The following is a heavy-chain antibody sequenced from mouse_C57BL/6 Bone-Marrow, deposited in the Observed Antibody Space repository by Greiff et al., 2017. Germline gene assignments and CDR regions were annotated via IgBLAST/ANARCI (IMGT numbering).Heavy chain of an antibody. CDR2: IRSKSNNHAT. D-gene: IGHD1-1*01. CDR1: GFSFNTYA. Sequence: EVKLVESGGGLVQPKGSLKLSCAASGFSFNTYAMNWVRQAPGKGLEWVARIRSKSNNHATYYADSVKDRFTISRDDAESMLYLQMNNLKTEDTAMYYCVRHGGYYGSSYRYFDVWGTGTTVTVSS. CDR3: VRHGGYYGSSYRYFDV. V-gene: IGHV10-1*01. J-gene: IGHJ1*03.